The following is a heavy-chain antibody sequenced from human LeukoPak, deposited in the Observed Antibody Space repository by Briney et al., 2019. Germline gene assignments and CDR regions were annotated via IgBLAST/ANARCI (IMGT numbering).Heavy chain of an antibody. CDR1: GGSISSGGYY. J-gene: IGHJ4*02. D-gene: IGHD3-22*01. Sequence: SSETLSLTCTVFGGSISSGGYYWSWIRQHPGKGLEWIGYIYYSGSTYYNPSLKSRVTISVDTSKNQFSLKLSSVTAADTAVYYCARGDSGYYPPDYWGQGTLVTVSS. V-gene: IGHV4-31*03. CDR3: ARGDSGYYPPDY. CDR2: IYYSGST.